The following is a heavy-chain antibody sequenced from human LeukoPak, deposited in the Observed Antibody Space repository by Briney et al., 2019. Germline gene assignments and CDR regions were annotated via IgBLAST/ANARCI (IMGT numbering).Heavy chain of an antibody. Sequence: SQTLSLTCTVSGGSISSGGYYWSWIRQHPGKGLEWLGYIYYSGSTYYNPSLKSRVTISVDTSKNQFSLKLSSVTAADTAVYYCARGLYCSGGSCYWGDAFDIWGRGTMVTVSS. CDR3: ARGLYCSGGSCYWGDAFDI. V-gene: IGHV4-31*03. D-gene: IGHD2-15*01. CDR1: GGSISSGGYY. CDR2: IYYSGST. J-gene: IGHJ3*02.